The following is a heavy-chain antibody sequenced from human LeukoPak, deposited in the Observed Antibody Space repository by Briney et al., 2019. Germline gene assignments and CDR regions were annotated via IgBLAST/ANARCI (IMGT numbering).Heavy chain of an antibody. J-gene: IGHJ4*02. V-gene: IGHV1-69*13. CDR1: GGTFSSYA. Sequence: ASVKVSCKASGGTFSSYAISWVRQAPGQGLEWMGGIIPIFGTANYAQKFQGRVTITADESTSTAYMKLSSLRSEDTAVYYCARAGYSYGESYFDYWGQGTLVTVSS. CDR3: ARAGYSYGESYFDY. CDR2: IIPIFGTA. D-gene: IGHD5-18*01.